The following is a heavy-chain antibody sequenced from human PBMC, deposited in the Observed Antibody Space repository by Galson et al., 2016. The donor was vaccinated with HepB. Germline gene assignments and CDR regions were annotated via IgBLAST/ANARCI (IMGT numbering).Heavy chain of an antibody. CDR3: ARFTQEWLDRVYYFDY. CDR1: GFTFGRYA. J-gene: IGHJ4*02. D-gene: IGHD6-19*01. Sequence: SLRLSCAASGFTFGRYAMSWVRQAPGKGLEWASAISGDGGSTYYAGSGQGRFTSPRDRSTNTMYLQMNSLRADDTAVYYCARFTQEWLDRVYYFDYWGQGTLVTVSS. CDR2: ISGDGGST. V-gene: IGHV3-23*01.